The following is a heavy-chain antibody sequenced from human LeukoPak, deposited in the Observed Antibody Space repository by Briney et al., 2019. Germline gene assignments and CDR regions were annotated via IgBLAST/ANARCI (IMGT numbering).Heavy chain of an antibody. D-gene: IGHD2-21*02. CDR3: ARLYCGGDCDAFDI. J-gene: IGHJ3*02. CDR1: GFTFSNYE. CDR2: ISSGSNIR. V-gene: IGHV3-48*03. Sequence: PGGSLRLSCVGSGFTFSNYEINWVRQAPGKGLEWISYISSGSNIRYYADSVKGRVTISRDNAENSAHLQMNSLRVEDTAIYYCARLYCGGDCDAFDIWGQGTMVTVSS.